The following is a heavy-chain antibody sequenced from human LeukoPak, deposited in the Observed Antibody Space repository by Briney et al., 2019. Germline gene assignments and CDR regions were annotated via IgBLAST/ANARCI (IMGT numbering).Heavy chain of an antibody. CDR1: GGSFSGYY. CDR3: ARRGSGWYVFHYMDV. Sequence: PSETLSLTCAVYGGSFSGYYWSWIRQPPGKGLEWIGEINHSGSTNYNPSLKSRVTISVDTSKNQFSLKLSSVTAADTAVYYCARRGSGWYVFHYMDVWGKGTTVTISS. V-gene: IGHV4-34*01. CDR2: INHSGST. D-gene: IGHD6-19*01. J-gene: IGHJ6*03.